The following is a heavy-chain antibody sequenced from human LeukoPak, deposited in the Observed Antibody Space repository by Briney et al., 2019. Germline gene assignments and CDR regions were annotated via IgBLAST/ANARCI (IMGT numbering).Heavy chain of an antibody. CDR3: ASGRVTPYY. CDR2: INHSGST. V-gene: IGHV4-34*01. CDR1: GGSFSGYF. D-gene: IGHD5-18*01. J-gene: IGHJ4*02. Sequence: SSETPSLTCAVYGGSFSGYFWSWIRQPPGKGLEWIGEINHSGSTNYNPSLKSRVTISVDTSKNQFSLKLSSVTAADTAVYYCASGRVTPYYWGQGTLVTVSS.